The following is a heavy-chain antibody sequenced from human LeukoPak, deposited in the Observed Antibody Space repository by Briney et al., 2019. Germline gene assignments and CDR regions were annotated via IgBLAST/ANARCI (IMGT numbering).Heavy chain of an antibody. CDR3: ARDSMVTTTNPYYYYGMDV. D-gene: IGHD4-17*01. CDR2: ISAYNGNT. V-gene: IGHV1-18*01. J-gene: IGHJ6*02. CDR1: GYAFTSYG. Sequence: ASVKVSCKASGYAFTSYGISWVRQAPGQGREWMGWISAYNGNTNYAQKLQGRVTMTTDTSTSTAYMGLRSLRSDDTAVYYCARDSMVTTTNPYYYYGMDVWGQGTTVTVSS.